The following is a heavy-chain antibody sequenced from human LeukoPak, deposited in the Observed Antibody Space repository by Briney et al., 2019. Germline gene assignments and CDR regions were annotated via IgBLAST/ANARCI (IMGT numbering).Heavy chain of an antibody. CDR2: IYSSGST. CDR1: GGSITSSTYH. CDR3: ARTQELIPAYWYFDL. J-gene: IGHJ2*01. Sequence: SETLSLTCSVSGGSITSSTYHWGWLRQSPGKGLEWIGNIYSSGSTYYNPSLKSRVTISVDTSKNHVSLRLNSVTAADTAVFYCARTQELIPAYWYFDLWGRGTLVTVSS. D-gene: IGHD1-1*01. V-gene: IGHV4-39*02.